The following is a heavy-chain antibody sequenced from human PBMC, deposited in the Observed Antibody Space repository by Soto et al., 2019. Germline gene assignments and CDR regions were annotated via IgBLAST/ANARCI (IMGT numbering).Heavy chain of an antibody. CDR1: GFTFSSYG. J-gene: IGHJ6*02. V-gene: IGHV3-33*01. CDR3: AREQSKYCISTSCYYNYGMDV. Sequence: QVQLVESGGGVVQPGRSLRLSCAASGFTFSSYGMHWVRQAPGKGLEWVAVIWYDGSNKYYADSVKGRFTISRDNSKNTMYLQMNSLKAEDTAVYYCAREQSKYCISTSCYYNYGMDVWGQGTTVTVSS. D-gene: IGHD2-2*01. CDR2: IWYDGSNK.